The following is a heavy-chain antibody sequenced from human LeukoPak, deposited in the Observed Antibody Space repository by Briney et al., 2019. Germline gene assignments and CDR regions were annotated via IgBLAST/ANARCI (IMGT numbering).Heavy chain of an antibody. Sequence: GGSLRLSCAASGFTFRTYSMIWVRQAPGKGLEWVSSISSSSSYIYYADSVKGRFAISRDNAKNSLYLQMSSLRAEDTAEYYCARVKAEEYSSGWYQDYWGQGTLVTVSS. CDR3: ARVKAEEYSSGWYQDY. CDR1: GFTFRTYS. V-gene: IGHV3-21*01. CDR2: ISSSSSYI. D-gene: IGHD6-19*01. J-gene: IGHJ4*02.